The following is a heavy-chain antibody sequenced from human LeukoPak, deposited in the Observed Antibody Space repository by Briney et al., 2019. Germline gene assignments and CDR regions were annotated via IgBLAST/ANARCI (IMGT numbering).Heavy chain of an antibody. CDR3: AKDGSTDYGDYLDAFDI. V-gene: IGHV3-23*01. Sequence: GGSLRLSCAASGITFSSYAMNWVRQAPGKGLEWVSAISGGGNSTYYADSVKGRFTISRDNSKNTLYLHMNGLRAEDTAEYYCAKDGSTDYGDYLDAFDIWGQETGVSVSS. J-gene: IGHJ3*02. D-gene: IGHD4-17*01. CDR1: GITFSSYA. CDR2: ISGGGNST.